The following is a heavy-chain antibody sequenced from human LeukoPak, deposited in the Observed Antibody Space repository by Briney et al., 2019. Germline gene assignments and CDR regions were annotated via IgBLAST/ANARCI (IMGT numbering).Heavy chain of an antibody. D-gene: IGHD3-16*02. CDR1: GGSISSYY. CDR2: IYTSGST. J-gene: IGHJ4*02. V-gene: IGHV4-4*07. Sequence: SETLSLTCTVSGGSISSYYWSWIRQPAGKGLEWIGRIYTSGSTNYNPSLKSRVTKSVDTSKNQFSLKLSSVTAADTAVYYCAREGLRLRLGELSPWGQGTLVTVSS. CDR3: AREGLRLRLGELSP.